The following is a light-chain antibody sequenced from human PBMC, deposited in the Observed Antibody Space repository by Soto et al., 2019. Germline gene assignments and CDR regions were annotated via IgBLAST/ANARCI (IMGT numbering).Light chain of an antibody. Sequence: QSVLTQPPSVSGAPGQRVTISCTGSSSNIGAGYDVHWYQQLPGTAPKLVIYGNINRPSGVPDRFYGYNSGTSASLEITGLHAEDEAHYYCHSYESSLSGSVFGGGTKLTVL. V-gene: IGLV1-40*01. J-gene: IGLJ3*02. CDR1: SSNIGAGYD. CDR3: HSYESSLSGSV. CDR2: GNI.